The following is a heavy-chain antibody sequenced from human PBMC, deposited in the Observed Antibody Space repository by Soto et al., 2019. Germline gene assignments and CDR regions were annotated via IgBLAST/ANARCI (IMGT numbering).Heavy chain of an antibody. V-gene: IGHV4-38-2*02. CDR3: ARGKVGTTFFDN. J-gene: IGHJ4*02. Sequence: SETLSLTCNVSCFAISRGYYWSWVRQPPGKGLQWIGSIYPSVSSYHNASLESRLTLSIDTSKNQFTLKLASVTAADTALYYCARGKVGTTFFDNWGQGTQVTVSS. CDR1: CFAISRGYY. D-gene: IGHD1-1*01. CDR2: IYPSVSS.